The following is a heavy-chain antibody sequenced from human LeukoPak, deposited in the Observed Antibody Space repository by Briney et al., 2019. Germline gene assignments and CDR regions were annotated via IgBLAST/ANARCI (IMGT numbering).Heavy chain of an antibody. CDR1: GYSFTSYW. CDR3: ALKSRGYCSGGRCYIGY. CDR2: IYPGDSDT. V-gene: IGHV5-51*01. J-gene: IGHJ4*02. Sequence: GESLKISCKGSGYSFTSYWIGWVRQMLGKGLEWMGIIYPGDSDTRYSPSFQGQVTISADKSISTAYLQWSSLKASDTAMYYCALKSRGYCSGGRCYIGYWGQGTLVTVSS. D-gene: IGHD2-15*01.